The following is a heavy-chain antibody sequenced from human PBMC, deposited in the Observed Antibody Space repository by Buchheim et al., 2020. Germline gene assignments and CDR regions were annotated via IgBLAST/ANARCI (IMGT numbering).Heavy chain of an antibody. CDR1: GFTFSSYW. J-gene: IGHJ6*03. Sequence: EVQLVESGGGLVQPGGSLRLSCAASGFTFSSYWMSWVRQAPGKGLEWVANIKQDGSEKYYVDSVKGRFTISRDNAKNSLYLQMNSLRAEDTAVYYCARHIHVTRYFDWLTKKKNYYYCYRDVWGKGTT. CDR2: IKQDGSEK. V-gene: IGHV3-7*01. CDR3: ARHIHVTRYFDWLTKKKNYYYCYRDV. D-gene: IGHD3-9*01.